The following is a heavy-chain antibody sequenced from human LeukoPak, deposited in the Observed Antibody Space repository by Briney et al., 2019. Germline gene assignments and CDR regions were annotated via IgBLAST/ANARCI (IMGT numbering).Heavy chain of an antibody. CDR1: GFTFSSYA. V-gene: IGHV3-23*01. J-gene: IGHJ4*02. D-gene: IGHD2-21*02. Sequence: PGGSLRLSCAASGFTFSSYAMSWVRQAPGKGLEWVSGISGSGGNTYYADSVKGRLTISRDNSKNTLYLQMNSLRAEDTAVYYCAKETVTAIHAYLDYWGQGTLVTVSS. CDR2: ISGSGGNT. CDR3: AKETVTAIHAYLDY.